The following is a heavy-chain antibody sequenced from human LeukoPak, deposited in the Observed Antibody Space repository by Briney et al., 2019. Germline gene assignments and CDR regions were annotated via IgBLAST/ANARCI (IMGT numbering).Heavy chain of an antibody. D-gene: IGHD4-17*01. CDR3: AKDRYGDYSFDY. CDR2: IRGDDGRT. J-gene: IGHJ4*02. Sequence: PGGSLRPSCAASGFTFSSYVMNWVRQAPGKGLEWVSAIRGDDGRTYYADSVKGRFTTSKDNSKNTLYLQMSSLRAEDTAVYYCAKDRYGDYSFDYWGQGTLVTVSS. V-gene: IGHV3-23*01. CDR1: GFTFSSYV.